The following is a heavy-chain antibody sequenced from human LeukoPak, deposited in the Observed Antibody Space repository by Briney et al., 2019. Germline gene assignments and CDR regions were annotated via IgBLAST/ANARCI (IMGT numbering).Heavy chain of an antibody. V-gene: IGHV3-48*01. Sequence: GGSLRLSCAASGFTVSSNYMSWVRQAPGKGLEWVSYISSSGSTIYYADSVKGRFTISRGNSKNTLYLQMNSLRAEDTAVYYCARDKSAFDWFHDAFDIWGQGTMVTVSS. D-gene: IGHD3-9*01. CDR1: GFTVSSNY. CDR3: ARDKSAFDWFHDAFDI. J-gene: IGHJ3*02. CDR2: ISSSGSTI.